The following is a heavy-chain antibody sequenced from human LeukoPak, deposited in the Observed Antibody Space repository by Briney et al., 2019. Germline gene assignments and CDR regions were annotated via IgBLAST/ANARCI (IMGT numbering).Heavy chain of an antibody. CDR1: GYTFTGYY. D-gene: IGHD2-15*01. V-gene: IGHV1-2*06. CDR3: ASSPRGYCSGGSCYSLDY. Sequence: GASVKVSCKASGYTFTGYYMHWVRQAPGQELEWMGRINPNSGGTNYAQKFQGRVTMTRDTSISTAYMELSRLRSDDTAVYYCASSPRGYCSGGSCYSLDYWGQGTLVTVSS. CDR2: INPNSGGT. J-gene: IGHJ4*02.